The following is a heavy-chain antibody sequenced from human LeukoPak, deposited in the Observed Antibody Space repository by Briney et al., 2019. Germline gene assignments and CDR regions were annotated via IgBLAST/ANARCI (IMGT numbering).Heavy chain of an antibody. CDR2: ISGSGGGT. V-gene: IGHV3-23*01. Sequence: GGSLRLSCAVSGISLSNYGMSWVGPAPGKGLEWVAGISGSGGGTNYADSVKGRFTISRDNPKNTLYLQMNRLRAEDTAVYFCAKRGVVIRVILVGFHKEAYYFDSWGQGALVTVSS. CDR1: GISLSNYG. D-gene: IGHD3-22*01. J-gene: IGHJ4*02. CDR3: AKRGVVIRVILVGFHKEAYYFDS.